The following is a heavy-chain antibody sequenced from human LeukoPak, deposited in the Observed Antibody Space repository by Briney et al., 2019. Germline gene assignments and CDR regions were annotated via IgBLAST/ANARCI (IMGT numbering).Heavy chain of an antibody. Sequence: RASVKVSCKASGGSFRRYAFAWVRQAPGQGLEWMGGIMPVLDTGSYAQRFQGRVTITADRSTSTAYMELRSLRPEDTALYYCAARDNGNDLLSYHAMDVWGNGTTVTVSS. CDR2: IMPVLDTG. CDR1: GGSFRRYA. D-gene: IGHD1-1*01. V-gene: IGHV1-69*06. J-gene: IGHJ6*04. CDR3: AARDNGNDLLSYHAMDV.